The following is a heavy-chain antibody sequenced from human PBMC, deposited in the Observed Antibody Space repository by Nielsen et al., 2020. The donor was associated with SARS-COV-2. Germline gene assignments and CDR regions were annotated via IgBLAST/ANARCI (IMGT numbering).Heavy chain of an antibody. V-gene: IGHV3-23*01. CDR3: ARGKGRIVATILYFDY. J-gene: IGHJ4*02. Sequence: GESLKISCAASGFTFSSYAMSWVRQAPGKGLEWVSAISGSGGSTYYADSVKGRFTISRDNSKNTLYLQMNSLRAEDTAVYYCARGKGRIVATILYFDYWGQGTLVTVSS. D-gene: IGHD5-12*01. CDR2: ISGSGGST. CDR1: GFTFSSYA.